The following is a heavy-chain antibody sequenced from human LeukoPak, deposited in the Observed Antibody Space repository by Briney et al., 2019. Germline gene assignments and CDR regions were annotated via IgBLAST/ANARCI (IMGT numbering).Heavy chain of an antibody. CDR3: ARVYPGYSSGWTPDY. Sequence: ASVKVSCKASGYTFTSHDINWVRQAAGQGLEWMGWMNPNSGNTGYAQKFQGRVTMTRNTSISTAYMELSSLRSEDTAVYYCARVYPGYSSGWTPDYWGQGTLVTVSS. J-gene: IGHJ4*02. CDR2: MNPNSGNT. CDR1: GYTFTSHD. V-gene: IGHV1-8*01. D-gene: IGHD6-19*01.